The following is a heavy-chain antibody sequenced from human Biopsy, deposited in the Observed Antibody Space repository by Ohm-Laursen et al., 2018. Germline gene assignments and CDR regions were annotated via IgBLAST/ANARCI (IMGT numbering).Heavy chain of an antibody. CDR3: ARDETGSSVFGPYYYGMDV. V-gene: IGHV1-46*01. Sequence: ASVKVSCKASGHTLTNPDINWVRQAPGQGLEWMGIINPTGGTTSYAEKFQGRVTLTRDTSTGTVYLELNSLIYEDTALYYCARDETGSSVFGPYYYGMDVWGQGTTVTVSS. J-gene: IGHJ6*02. D-gene: IGHD3-9*01. CDR1: GHTLTNPD. CDR2: INPTGGTT.